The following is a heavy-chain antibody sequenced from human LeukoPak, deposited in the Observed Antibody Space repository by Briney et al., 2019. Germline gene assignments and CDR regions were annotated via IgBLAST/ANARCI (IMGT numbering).Heavy chain of an antibody. CDR1: GGSISSHY. Sequence: SETLSLTCTVSGGSISSHYWSWIRQPPGKGLEWIGYIYYSGSTNYNPSLKSRVTISVDTSKNQSSLKLSSVTAADTAVYYCARVLNYYYYMDVWGKGTTVTVSS. CDR2: IYYSGST. J-gene: IGHJ6*03. D-gene: IGHD2-8*02. CDR3: ARVLNYYYYMDV. V-gene: IGHV4-59*11.